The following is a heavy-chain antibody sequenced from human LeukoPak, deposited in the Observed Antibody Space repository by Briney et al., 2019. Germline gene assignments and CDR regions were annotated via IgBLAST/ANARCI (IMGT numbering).Heavy chain of an antibody. CDR1: GFTFSSYE. D-gene: IGHD2-15*01. Sequence: PGGSLRLSCAASGFTFSSYEMNWVRQAPGKGLEWVSYISSSGSTIYYADSVKGRFTISRDNAKNSLYLQMNSLRAEDTALYYCAKDGVGGSSYYYYMDVWGKGTTVTISS. J-gene: IGHJ6*03. CDR3: AKDGVGGSSYYYYMDV. V-gene: IGHV3-48*03. CDR2: ISSSGSTI.